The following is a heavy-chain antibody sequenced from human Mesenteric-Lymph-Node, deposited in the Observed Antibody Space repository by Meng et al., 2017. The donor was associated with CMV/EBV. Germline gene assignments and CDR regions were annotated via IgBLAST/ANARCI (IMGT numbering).Heavy chain of an antibody. Sequence: GESLKISCAASGFIFSNNWMTWVRQAPGKGLEWISYISSSSGTIYYADSVKGRFTISRDNAKNSLHLQMNSLRAEDTAVYYCARERMVGAVWEAPHWGQGTLVTVSS. V-gene: IGHV3-48*04. D-gene: IGHD2-15*01. J-gene: IGHJ4*02. CDR1: GFIFSNNW. CDR3: ARERMVGAVWEAPH. CDR2: ISSSSGTI.